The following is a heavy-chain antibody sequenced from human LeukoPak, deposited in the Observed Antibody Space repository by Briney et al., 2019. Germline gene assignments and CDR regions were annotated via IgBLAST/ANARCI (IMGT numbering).Heavy chain of an antibody. Sequence: SDTLSLTCTVSGGSISSYYWSWIRHPPGKGLEWIGYIYYSGSTNYNPSLKSRVTISVGTSKNQFSLKLSSVTAADTAVYYCARDMVGANAFDIWGQGTMVTVSS. CDR2: IYYSGST. D-gene: IGHD1-26*01. J-gene: IGHJ3*02. V-gene: IGHV4-59*01. CDR1: GGSISSYY. CDR3: ARDMVGANAFDI.